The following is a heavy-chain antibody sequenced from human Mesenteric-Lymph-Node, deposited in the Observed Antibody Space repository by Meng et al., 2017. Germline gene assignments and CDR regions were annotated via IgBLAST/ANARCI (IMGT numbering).Heavy chain of an antibody. CDR2: ISSATTHI. V-gene: IGHV3-21*01. J-gene: IGHJ3*02. CDR1: GFTFSSYT. Sequence: GESLKISCAASGFTFSSYTMNWVRQAPGKGLEWVSSISSATTHIYYADSVKGRFTISRDNAKNSLYLQMNSLRAEDTAVYYCARGSGPPHRPDAFDIWGQGTMVTVSS. CDR3: ARGSGPPHRPDAFDI.